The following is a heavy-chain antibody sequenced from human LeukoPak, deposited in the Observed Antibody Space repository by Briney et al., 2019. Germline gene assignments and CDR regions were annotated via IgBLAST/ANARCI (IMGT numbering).Heavy chain of an antibody. Sequence: ASVKVSCKASGGTLSRFAIGWVRQAPGQGLEWMGGIIAIFGTANYAQKFQGRVTITADESTGTAYMELNSLRAEDTAVYYCARALDSSGWSDDAFDTWGQGTMVTVSS. CDR1: GGTLSRFA. J-gene: IGHJ3*02. CDR2: IIAIFGTA. CDR3: ARALDSSGWSDDAFDT. D-gene: IGHD6-19*01. V-gene: IGHV1-69*13.